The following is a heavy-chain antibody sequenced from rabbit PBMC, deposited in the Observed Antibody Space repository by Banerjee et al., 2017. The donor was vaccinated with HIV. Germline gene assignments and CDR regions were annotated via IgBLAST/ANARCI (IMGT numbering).Heavy chain of an antibody. CDR2: IYVGSSGST. J-gene: IGHJ4*01. D-gene: IGHD4-2*01. CDR3: ARSAGSADYSYDL. V-gene: IGHV1S45*01. CDR1: GFDFSSAYY. Sequence: QEQLEESGGDLVKPGASLTLTCKASGFDFSSAYYMCWVRQAPGKGLEWIACIYVGSSGSTYYASWAKGRFTISKTSSTTVTLQMTSLTAADTATYFCARSAGSADYSYDLWGPGTLVTVS.